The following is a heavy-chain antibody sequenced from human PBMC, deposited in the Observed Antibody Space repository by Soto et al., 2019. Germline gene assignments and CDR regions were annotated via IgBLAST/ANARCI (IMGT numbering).Heavy chain of an antibody. J-gene: IGHJ6*02. CDR2: IDPSDSYT. V-gene: IGHV5-10-1*01. CDR3: ARQGLAVAGPYYYYGMDV. D-gene: IGHD6-19*01. Sequence: GESLKTSCNGSGYSITNYCISLVHRMPGKGLEWMWRIDPSDSYTNYSPSFQGHVTISADKSISTAYLQWSSLKASDTAMYYCARQGLAVAGPYYYYGMDVWGQGTTVTVSS. CDR1: GYSITNYC.